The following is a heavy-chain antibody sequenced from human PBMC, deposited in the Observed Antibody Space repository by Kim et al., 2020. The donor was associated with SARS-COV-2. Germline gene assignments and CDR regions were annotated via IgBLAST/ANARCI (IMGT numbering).Heavy chain of an antibody. CDR2: IYWYDNK. CDR3: AHSPRAGVKVSGTSYDY. D-gene: IGHD6-19*01. Sequence: SGPTLVNPTQTLTLTCTFSGFSLSTSGVGVGWIRQPPGKALEWLALIYWYDNKRYSPSLKNRLTITKDTSKNQVVLTMTNMDPVDTATYFCAHSPRAGVKVSGTSYDYWGQGTLVTVSS. J-gene: IGHJ4*02. CDR1: GFSLSTSGVG. V-gene: IGHV2-5*01.